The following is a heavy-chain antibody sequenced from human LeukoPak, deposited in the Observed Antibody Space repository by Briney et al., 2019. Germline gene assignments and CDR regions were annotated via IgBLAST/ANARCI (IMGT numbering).Heavy chain of an antibody. CDR1: GFTFSSYS. CDR3: ARDRYRSAAMGSYYYYYGMDV. V-gene: IGHV3-21*01. CDR2: ISSSSSYI. J-gene: IGHJ6*02. Sequence: SGGSLGLSCAASGFTFSSYSMNWVRQAPGKGLEWVSSISSSSSYIYYADSVKGRFTISRDNAKNSLYLQMNSLRAEDTAVYYCARDRYRSAAMGSYYYYYGMDVWGQGTTVTVSS. D-gene: IGHD2-2*01.